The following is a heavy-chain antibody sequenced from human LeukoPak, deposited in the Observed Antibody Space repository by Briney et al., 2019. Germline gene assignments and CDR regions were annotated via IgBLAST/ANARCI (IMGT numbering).Heavy chain of an antibody. CDR2: IRYDGSNK. D-gene: IGHD6-13*01. J-gene: IGHJ4*02. CDR1: GFTFSSYG. CDR3: ANPPLRGYSSSWYNF. Sequence: GGSLRLSCAASGFTFSSYGMRWVRQAPGKGLEWVAFIRYDGSNKYYADSVKGRFTISRDNSKNTLYLQMNSLRAEDTAVYYCANPPLRGYSSSWYNFWGQGTLVTVSS. V-gene: IGHV3-30*02.